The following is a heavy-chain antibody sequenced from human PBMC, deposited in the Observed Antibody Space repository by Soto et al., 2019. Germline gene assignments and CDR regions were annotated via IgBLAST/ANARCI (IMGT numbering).Heavy chain of an antibody. CDR1: GYTFTSYA. D-gene: IGHD2-2*01. CDR2: INAGNGNT. V-gene: IGHV1-3*01. J-gene: IGHJ4*02. Sequence: ASVKVSCKASGYTFTSYAMHWVRQAPGQRLEWMGWINAGNGNTKYSQKFQGRVTITRDTSASTAYMELSSLRSEDTAVYYCARDIVPAAAIGTHFEYWGQGTLVTLSS. CDR3: ARDIVPAAAIGTHFEY.